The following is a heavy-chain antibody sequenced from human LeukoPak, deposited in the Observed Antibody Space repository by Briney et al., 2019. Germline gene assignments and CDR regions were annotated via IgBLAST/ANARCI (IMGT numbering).Heavy chain of an antibody. Sequence: SQTLSLTCAVSGGSISSGGYSWSWIRQPPGKGLEWIGYIYHSGSTYYNPSLKSRVTISVDRSKNQFSLKLSSVTAADTAVYYCARHPALGGATSIGAFDIWGQGTMVTVSS. CDR2: IYHSGST. CDR1: GGSISSGGYS. J-gene: IGHJ3*02. V-gene: IGHV4-30-2*01. CDR3: ARHPALGGATSIGAFDI. D-gene: IGHD1-26*01.